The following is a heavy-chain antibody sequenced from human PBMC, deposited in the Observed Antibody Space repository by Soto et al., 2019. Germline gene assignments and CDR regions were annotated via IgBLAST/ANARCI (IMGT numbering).Heavy chain of an antibody. CDR3: ARDAAISGHRHSAFDI. CDR2: INTSGVST. CDR1: GFTFSTYA. V-gene: IGHV3-23*01. Sequence: PGGSLRLSCAASGFTFSTYAMTWVRQAPGKGLEWVSTINTSGVSTYYADSVKGRFTISRDNSKNTLYLQMNSLRVEDTAVYYCARDAAISGHRHSAFDIWGQGTMVTVSS. D-gene: IGHD2-21*01. J-gene: IGHJ3*02.